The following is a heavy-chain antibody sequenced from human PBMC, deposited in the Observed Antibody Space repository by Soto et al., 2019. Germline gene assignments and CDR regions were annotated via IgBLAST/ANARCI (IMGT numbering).Heavy chain of an antibody. D-gene: IGHD1-26*01. CDR1: GYTFTGYY. J-gene: IGHJ4*02. CDR2: INPNSGGT. V-gene: IGHV1-2*02. CDR3: ARESPRVGARCCDY. Sequence: QVQLLQSGAEVKKPGASVKVSCKASGYTFTGYYIHWVRQAPGQGLEWMGWINPNSGGTNYAQKFQGRVTMTWDTSFSTAYMELSSLRSDDTALYYCARESPRVGARCCDYWGQGTLFTVSS.